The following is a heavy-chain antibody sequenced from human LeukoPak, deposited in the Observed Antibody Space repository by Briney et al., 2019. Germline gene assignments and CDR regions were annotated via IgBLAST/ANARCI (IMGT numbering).Heavy chain of an antibody. D-gene: IGHD3-22*01. J-gene: IGHJ4*02. CDR1: GFTFSSYA. Sequence: GGSLRLSCVASGFTFSSYAMSWVRQAPGKGLEWVSAISGSGGSTYYADSVKGRFTISRDNSKNTLCLQMNSLRAKDTAVYYCAKDATYYYDSSGPNVFDYWGQGTLVTVSS. V-gene: IGHV3-23*01. CDR3: AKDATYYYDSSGPNVFDY. CDR2: ISGSGGST.